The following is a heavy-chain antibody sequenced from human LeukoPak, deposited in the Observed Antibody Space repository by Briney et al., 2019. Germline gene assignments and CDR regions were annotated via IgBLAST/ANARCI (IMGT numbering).Heavy chain of an antibody. Sequence: PGGSLRLSCAASGFTFSSYSMNWVRQAPGKGLEWVSSISSSSSYIYYADSVKGRFTISRDNAKNSLYLQMNSLRAEDTAVYYCARVPFTSGDYYDSSGYSGYWGQGTLVTVSS. CDR2: ISSSSSYI. V-gene: IGHV3-21*01. D-gene: IGHD3-22*01. J-gene: IGHJ4*02. CDR3: ARVPFTSGDYYDSSGYSGY. CDR1: GFTFSSYS.